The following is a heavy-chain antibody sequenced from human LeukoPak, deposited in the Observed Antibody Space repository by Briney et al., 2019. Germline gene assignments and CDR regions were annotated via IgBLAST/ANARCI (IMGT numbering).Heavy chain of an antibody. CDR3: ARIITIFGVAQNWFDP. Sequence: SETVSLTCTVSGGSISSYYWSWIRQPPGKGLEWIGYIYYSGSTNYNPSLKSRVTISVDTSKNQFSLKLSSVTAADTAVYYCARIITIFGVAQNWFDPWGQGTLVTVSS. CDR1: GGSISSYY. V-gene: IGHV4-59*01. CDR2: IYYSGST. J-gene: IGHJ5*02. D-gene: IGHD3-3*01.